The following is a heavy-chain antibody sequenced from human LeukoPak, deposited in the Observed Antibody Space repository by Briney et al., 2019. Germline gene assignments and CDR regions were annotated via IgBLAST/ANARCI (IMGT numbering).Heavy chain of an antibody. D-gene: IGHD3-9*01. Sequence: SETLSLTCAVYGGSFSGYYWSWIRQPPGKGLEWIGEINHSGSTNYNPSLKSRVTISVDTSKNQFSLKLSSVTAADTAVYYCARGGYDILTGYYTKHYFDYWGQGTLVTVSS. J-gene: IGHJ4*02. CDR3: ARGGYDILTGYYTKHYFDY. CDR1: GGSFSGYY. V-gene: IGHV4-34*01. CDR2: INHSGST.